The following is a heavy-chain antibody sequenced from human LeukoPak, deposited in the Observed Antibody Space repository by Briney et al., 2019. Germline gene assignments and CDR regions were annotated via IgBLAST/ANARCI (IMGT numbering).Heavy chain of an antibody. J-gene: IGHJ3*02. CDR1: GGSFSGYY. CDR3: ARAGGFGEEDGHDAFDI. D-gene: IGHD3-16*01. Sequence: PSETLSLTCAVYGGSFSGYYWSWIRQPPGKGLEWIGEIKHSGSTNYNPSLKSRVTISVDTSKNQFSLKLSSVTAADTAVYYCARAGGFGEEDGHDAFDIWGQGTMVTVSS. V-gene: IGHV4-34*01. CDR2: IKHSGST.